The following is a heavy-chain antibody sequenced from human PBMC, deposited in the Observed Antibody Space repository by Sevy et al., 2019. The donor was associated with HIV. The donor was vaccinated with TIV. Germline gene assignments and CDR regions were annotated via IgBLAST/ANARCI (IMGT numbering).Heavy chain of an antibody. CDR2: LSFGGGEI. V-gene: IGHV3-23*01. CDR1: GFTFSKYS. CDR3: AREGCTKPHDY. D-gene: IGHD2-8*01. J-gene: IGHJ4*02. Sequence: GGSLRLSCAASGFTFSKYSMSWVRQPPGKGLEWVSTLSFGGGEINYADSVKGRFTISRDNSKSSVYLQMNSLRPEDTAVYYCAREGCTKPHDYWGQGTLVTVSS.